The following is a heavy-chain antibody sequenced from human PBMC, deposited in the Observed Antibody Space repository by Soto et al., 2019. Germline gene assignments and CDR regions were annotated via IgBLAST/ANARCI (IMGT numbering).Heavy chain of an antibody. Sequence: QLQLQESGPGLVKPSETLSLTCSVSGDSINSDKYYWGWIRQPPGKGLEWIGSIYFRGNTYYNPSLQTRVTISLDKSNSQFSLKLTSVTAADSAVYFCARLQGLATISYYFHFWGQGALVTVSS. D-gene: IGHD3-9*01. CDR1: GDSINSDKYY. J-gene: IGHJ4*02. CDR3: ARLQGLATISYYFHF. CDR2: IYFRGNT. V-gene: IGHV4-39*01.